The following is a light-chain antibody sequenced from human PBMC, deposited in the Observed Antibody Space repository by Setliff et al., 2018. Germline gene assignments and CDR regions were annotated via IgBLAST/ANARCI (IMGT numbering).Light chain of an antibody. Sequence: QSVLTQPASVSGSPGQSITISCTGTSSDVGDYNYVSWYQQHTGKAPKLMICDVTKRPSGVSNRFSGSKSGNTASLTISGLQAEDEADYYCSSYTSSSAYVIFGGGTKVTVL. CDR3: SSYTSSSAYVI. CDR2: DVT. CDR1: SSDVGDYNY. V-gene: IGLV2-14*03. J-gene: IGLJ2*01.